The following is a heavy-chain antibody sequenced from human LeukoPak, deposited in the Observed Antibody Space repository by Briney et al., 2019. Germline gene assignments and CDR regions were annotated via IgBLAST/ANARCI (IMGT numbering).Heavy chain of an antibody. J-gene: IGHJ5*02. Sequence: SETLSLTCTVSGGSISNSFWNWIRQPPGKGLEWIGHIYYTGSPRYNPSLTSRVTISVDTSSNRFSLTLHFVTAADTAVYYCARRLRAESDASPDNWIGPWGQGALVTVSS. D-gene: IGHD3-16*01. V-gene: IGHV4-59*08. CDR2: IYYTGSP. CDR3: ARRLRAESDASPDNWIGP. CDR1: GGSISNSF.